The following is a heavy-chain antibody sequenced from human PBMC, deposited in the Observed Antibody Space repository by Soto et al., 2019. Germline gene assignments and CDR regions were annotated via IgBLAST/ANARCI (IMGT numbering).Heavy chain of an antibody. CDR3: AKDRDTGSYFDY. V-gene: IGHV3-23*01. CDR1: GFRFSGST. CDR2: ISSSST. D-gene: IGHD1-26*01. Sequence: GGSLRLSCVASGFRFSGSTMNWVRQAPGKGLNWVSSISSSSTYYADSVKGRFTISRDNSKNTLYLQMNSLRAEDTAIYYCAKDRDTGSYFDYWGQGTLVTVSS. J-gene: IGHJ4*02.